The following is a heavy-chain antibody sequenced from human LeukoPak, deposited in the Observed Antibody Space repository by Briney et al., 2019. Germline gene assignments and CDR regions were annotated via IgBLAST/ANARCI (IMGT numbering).Heavy chain of an antibody. D-gene: IGHD3-10*01. CDR1: GGSISSSSYY. Sequence: SETLSLTCTVSGGSISSSSYYWGWIRQPPGKGLEWMGSIHHSGSTYYNPSLKSRITISVDTSKNQFSLRLSSVTAADTAVYYCARARPHPGSYYYMDVWGKGTTVTVSS. CDR2: IHHSGST. J-gene: IGHJ6*03. CDR3: ARARPHPGSYYYMDV. V-gene: IGHV4-39*07.